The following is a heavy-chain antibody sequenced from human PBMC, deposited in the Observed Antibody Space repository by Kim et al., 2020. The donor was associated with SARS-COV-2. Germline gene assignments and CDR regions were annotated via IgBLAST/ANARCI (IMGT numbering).Heavy chain of an antibody. J-gene: IGHJ5*02. CDR2: ISGSGIRT. CDR1: GFTFSSYG. V-gene: IGHV3-23*01. Sequence: GGSLRLSCAASGFTFSSYGMSWVRQAPGKGLEWVSTISGSGIRTYYADSVKGRVTISRDNSKNTLYLQINSLKVEDTAVYYCAKPGYCTSTSCHSWFDP. D-gene: IGHD2-2*02. CDR3: AKPGYCTSTSCHSWFDP.